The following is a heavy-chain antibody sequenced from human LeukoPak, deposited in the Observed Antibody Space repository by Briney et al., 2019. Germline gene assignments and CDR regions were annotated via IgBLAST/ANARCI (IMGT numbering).Heavy chain of an antibody. J-gene: IGHJ5*02. D-gene: IGHD6-6*01. Sequence: AGSLRLSCAASGFTFSSYCMSWVRQAPRKEREWVANIKQDGSEKYYLDSVKGRFAMSRDNAKNSLYLQMNSLSAEDTGVYYCARERWGSSSEGYSWFDRWGQGSMVSV. V-gene: IGHV3-7*01. CDR2: IKQDGSEK. CDR1: GFTFSSYC. CDR3: ARERWGSSSEGYSWFDR.